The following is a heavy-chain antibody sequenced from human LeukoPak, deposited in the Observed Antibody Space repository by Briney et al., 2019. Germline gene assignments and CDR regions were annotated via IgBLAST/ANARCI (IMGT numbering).Heavy chain of an antibody. CDR1: GGSISSYY. Sequence: SETLPLTCTVSGGSISSYYWSWIRQPPGKGLEWIGEINHSGSTNYNPSLKSRVTISVDTSKNQFSLKLSSVTAADTAVYYCARGPNYVWGSYRSPARDYWGQGTLVTVSS. D-gene: IGHD3-16*02. V-gene: IGHV4-34*01. CDR2: INHSGST. CDR3: ARGPNYVWGSYRSPARDY. J-gene: IGHJ4*02.